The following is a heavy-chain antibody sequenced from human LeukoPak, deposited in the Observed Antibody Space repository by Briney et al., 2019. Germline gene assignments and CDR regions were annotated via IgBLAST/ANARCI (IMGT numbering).Heavy chain of an antibody. D-gene: IGHD1-1*01. CDR3: ASNIPTPTTSPPLGY. CDR1: GGSISSGGYY. CDR2: IDYSGRT. V-gene: IGHV4-61*08. Sequence: SETLSLTCTVSGGSISSGGYYWSWIRQHPGKGLEWIGYIDYSGRTKYNPSLQSRVTISVDTSKTQFSLRLGSVTAADTAVYFCASNIPTPTTSPPLGYWGQGTLVTVSS. J-gene: IGHJ4*02.